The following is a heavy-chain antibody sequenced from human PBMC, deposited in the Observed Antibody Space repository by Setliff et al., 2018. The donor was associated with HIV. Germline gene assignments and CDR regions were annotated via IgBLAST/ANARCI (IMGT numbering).Heavy chain of an antibody. V-gene: IGHV4-38-2*02. CDR2: IHYNGNA. Sequence: SETLSLTCTVSGYSVNSDYLWCWIRQAPGKGLEWVGYIHYNGNAYYNPSLKSRVTMSIDTSQNQFSLKLTSVTATDTAVYYCARHRYSSSINWFDPWGQGTLVTVSS. CDR3: ARHRYSSSINWFDP. J-gene: IGHJ5*02. CDR1: GYSVNSDYL. D-gene: IGHD6-13*01.